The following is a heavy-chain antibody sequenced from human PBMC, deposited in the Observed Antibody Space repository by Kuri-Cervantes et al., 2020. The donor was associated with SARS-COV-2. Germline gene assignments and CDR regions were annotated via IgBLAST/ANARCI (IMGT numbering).Heavy chain of an antibody. CDR1: GFTFSSYA. CDR2: TSYDGSNK. D-gene: IGHD6-13*01. J-gene: IGHJ5*02. V-gene: IGHV3-30-3*01. CDR3: ARSRQGYSSSWYNNWFDP. Sequence: GESLKISCAASGFTFSSYAMHWVRQAPGKGLEWVAVTSYDGSNKYYADSVKGRFTISRDNSKNTLYLQMNSLRAEDTAVYYCARSRQGYSSSWYNNWFDPWGQGTLVTVSS.